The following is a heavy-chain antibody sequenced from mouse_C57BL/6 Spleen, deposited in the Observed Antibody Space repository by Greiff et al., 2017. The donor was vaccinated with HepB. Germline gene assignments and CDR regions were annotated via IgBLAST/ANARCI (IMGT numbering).Heavy chain of an antibody. V-gene: IGHV1-82*01. CDR2: IYPGAGDT. CDR3: AREDYYGTYAMDY. Sequence: VQLQQSGPELVKPGASVKISCKASGFAFSSSWMNWVKQRPGQGLEWIGRIYPGAGDTNYNGKFKGKATLTADKSSSTAYLQRSGLTSEDSAVYFSAREDYYGTYAMDYWGQGTSVTVSS. D-gene: IGHD1-2*01. J-gene: IGHJ4*01. CDR1: GFAFSSSW.